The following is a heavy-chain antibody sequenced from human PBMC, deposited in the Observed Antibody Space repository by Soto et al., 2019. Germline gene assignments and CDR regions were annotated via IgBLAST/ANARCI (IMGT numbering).Heavy chain of an antibody. CDR1: GLSFGRYT. CDR2: IPYDGGNR. CDR3: AREYLDYGPDV. Sequence: PGGSLRLSCAASGLSFGRYTMRWVRQAPGKGLEWVASIPYDGGNRKYADSVKGRFTISRDNAKDMLYLHMSSLGPDDTSVYYCAREYLDYGPDVWGQGTSVTVSS. J-gene: IGHJ6*02. V-gene: IGHV3-30-3*01.